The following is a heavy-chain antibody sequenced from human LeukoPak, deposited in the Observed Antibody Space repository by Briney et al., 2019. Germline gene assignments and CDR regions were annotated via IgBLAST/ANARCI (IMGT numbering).Heavy chain of an antibody. V-gene: IGHV1-69*05. Sequence: SVKVSCKASGGTFSSYAISWVRQAPGQGLEWMGGIIPIFGTANYAQKFQGRVTITTDESTSTAYMELSSLRSEDTAVYYCARAPYYYDSSGYPQGGYYYYYMDVWGKGTTVTVSS. J-gene: IGHJ6*03. D-gene: IGHD3-22*01. CDR2: IIPIFGTA. CDR3: ARAPYYYDSSGYPQGGYYYYYMDV. CDR1: GGTFSSYA.